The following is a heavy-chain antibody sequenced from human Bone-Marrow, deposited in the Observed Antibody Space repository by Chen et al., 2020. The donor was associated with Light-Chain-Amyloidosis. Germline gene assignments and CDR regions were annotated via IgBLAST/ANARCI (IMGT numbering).Heavy chain of an antibody. CDR3: ARRRDGYNFDY. J-gene: IGHJ4*02. CDR2: IYPDDTDA. Sequence: GWVRQMPGKGLEWMGVIYPDDTDARYSPSFEGQVTISADKSITTAYLQWRSLKASDTAMYYCARRRDGYNFDYWGQGTLVTVSS. D-gene: IGHD5-12*01. V-gene: IGHV5-51*01.